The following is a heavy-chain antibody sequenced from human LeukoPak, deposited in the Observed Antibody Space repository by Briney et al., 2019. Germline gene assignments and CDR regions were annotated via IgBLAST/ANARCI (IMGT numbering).Heavy chain of an antibody. D-gene: IGHD4-17*01. CDR1: GFTFSSYE. CDR3: ARCCYGDYDY. J-gene: IGHJ4*02. Sequence: GGSLRLSCAASGFTFSSYEMNWVRQAPGKGLEWVSYISSSGSTIYYADSVKGRLTISRDNAKNSLYLQMNSLRAEDTAVYYCARCCYGDYDYWGQGTLVTVSS. V-gene: IGHV3-48*03. CDR2: ISSSGSTI.